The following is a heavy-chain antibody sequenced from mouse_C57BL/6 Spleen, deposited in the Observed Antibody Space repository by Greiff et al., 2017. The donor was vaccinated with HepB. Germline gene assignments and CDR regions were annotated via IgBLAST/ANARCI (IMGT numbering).Heavy chain of an antibody. CDR3: VRDYDGYRYDMDY. J-gene: IGHJ4*01. Sequence: EVQLVESGGGLVQPKGSLKLSCAASGFSFNTYAMNWVRQAPGKGLEWVARIRSKSNNYATYYADSVKDRFTISRDDSESMLYLQMNNLKTEDTAMYYCVRDYDGYRYDMDYWGQGTSVTVSS. CDR2: IRSKSNNYAT. CDR1: GFSFNTYA. D-gene: IGHD2-3*01. V-gene: IGHV10-1*01.